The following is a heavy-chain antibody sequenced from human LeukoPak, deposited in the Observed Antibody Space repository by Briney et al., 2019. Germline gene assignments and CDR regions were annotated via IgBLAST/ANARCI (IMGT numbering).Heavy chain of an antibody. CDR1: GYTFTSYY. V-gene: IGHV1-46*01. CDR3: AREEVLSGTYSY. J-gene: IGHJ1*01. Sequence: ASVKVSCKASGYTFTSYYMHWVRQAPGQGLEWMGIINPSGGSTSYAQKFQGRVTITADESTSTVNMELSSLRSEDTAVYYCAREEVLSGTYSYWGQGTLVIVSS. D-gene: IGHD1-26*01. CDR2: INPSGGST.